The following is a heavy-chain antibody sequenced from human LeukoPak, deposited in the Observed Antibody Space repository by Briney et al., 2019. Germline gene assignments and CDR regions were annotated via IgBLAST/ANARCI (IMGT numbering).Heavy chain of an antibody. V-gene: IGHV3-30*18. Sequence: GGSLRLSCAASGFTFSSYAMSWVRQAPGKGLEWVAVISFDGSNKYYADSVKGRFTISRDNSKNTLYLQMNSLRVEDTAVYYCAKVRWDNSGWYYLDNWGQGTLVTVSS. CDR1: GFTFSSYA. D-gene: IGHD6-19*01. CDR2: ISFDGSNK. J-gene: IGHJ4*02. CDR3: AKVRWDNSGWYYLDN.